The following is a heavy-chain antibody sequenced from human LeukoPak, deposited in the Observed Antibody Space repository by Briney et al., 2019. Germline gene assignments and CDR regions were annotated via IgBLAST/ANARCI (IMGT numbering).Heavy chain of an antibody. D-gene: IGHD6-6*01. J-gene: IGHJ4*01. CDR1: GFTFNTYS. Sequence: GGSLRLSCAASGFTFNTYSMNWVRQAPGKGLEWVSSISSNSRDIYYADSVKGRFTISRDNAKNSLHLQMNSLRAEDTAVYYCARDDRDISSYRFDYWGHGTLVTVSS. V-gene: IGHV3-21*01. CDR3: ARDDRDISSYRFDY. CDR2: ISSNSRDI.